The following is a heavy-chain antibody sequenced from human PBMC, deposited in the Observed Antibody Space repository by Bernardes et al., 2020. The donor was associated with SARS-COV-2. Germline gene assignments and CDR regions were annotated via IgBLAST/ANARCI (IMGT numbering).Heavy chain of an antibody. D-gene: IGHD6-13*01. Sequence: SVKVSCKASGFTFTSSAMQWVRQARGQRLEWIGWIVVGSGNTNYAQKFQERVTITRDMSTSTAYMELSSLRSEDTAVYYCAADPTPSWFLDYYGMDVWGQGTTVTVSS. V-gene: IGHV1-58*02. CDR1: GFTFTSSA. CDR3: AADPTPSWFLDYYGMDV. J-gene: IGHJ6*02. CDR2: IVVGSGNT.